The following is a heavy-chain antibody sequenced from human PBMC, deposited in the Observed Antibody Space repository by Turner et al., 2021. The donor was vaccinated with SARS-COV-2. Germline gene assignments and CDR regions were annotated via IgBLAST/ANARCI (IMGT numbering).Heavy chain of an antibody. CDR2: INPNRGGT. Sequence: QVQLVQSGAEVQKPGAAVKVSCRASGYTFSGYYMHRVRQAPGQGLEWMGWINPNRGGTNYAQKFQGRVTMTSDPSISTAYMELSRLRSDDTAVYYCARGPRGYDFWSGYPNWFDPWGQGTLVTVSS. CDR3: ARGPRGYDFWSGYPNWFDP. CDR1: GYTFSGYY. V-gene: IGHV1-2*02. J-gene: IGHJ5*02. D-gene: IGHD3-3*01.